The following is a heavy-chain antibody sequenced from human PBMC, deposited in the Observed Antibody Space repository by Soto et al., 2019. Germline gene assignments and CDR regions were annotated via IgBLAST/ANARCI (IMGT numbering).Heavy chain of an antibody. CDR2: ISYDGSNK. Sequence: QVQLVESGGGLVQPGSSLRLSCAASGFTFSSYAMHWVRQAPGKGLEWMAVISYDGSNKYYADSVKGRFTISRDNSKNTLYLQMNSLRAEDTAVYYCARGAAIPSQYFQHWGQGPLVTVSS. CDR3: ARGAAIPSQYFQH. J-gene: IGHJ1*01. D-gene: IGHD2-21*01. CDR1: GFTFSSYA. V-gene: IGHV3-30-3*01.